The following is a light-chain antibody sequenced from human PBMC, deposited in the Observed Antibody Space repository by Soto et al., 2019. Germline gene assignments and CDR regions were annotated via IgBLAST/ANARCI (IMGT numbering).Light chain of an antibody. CDR2: AAS. CDR3: HQYYNTPQT. J-gene: IGKJ2*01. V-gene: IGKV3-20*01. CDR1: QSMKRRY. Sequence: EIVLMQSPGTLSLSPGERATLFCRASQSMKRRYLAWYQQKPGQAPRALIYAASNRATGIPDRFSGSWSGTDFSLTISRLEPEDFSVYYCHQYYNTPQTFVQGTKVEIK.